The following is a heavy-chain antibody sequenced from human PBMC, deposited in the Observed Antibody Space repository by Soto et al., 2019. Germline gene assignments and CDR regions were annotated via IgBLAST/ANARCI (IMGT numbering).Heavy chain of an antibody. D-gene: IGHD3-10*01. V-gene: IGHV3-30-3*01. J-gene: IGHJ4*02. CDR1: GFTFSNFA. Sequence: GGSLRLSCAASGFTFSNFAIHWVRQAPGKGLEWVAVISHDGTNKYYAGSVKGRFTISRDNSNDTLYLQMNSLRAEDTAVYYCARNYYGSGSYLGPFGYWGQGTLVTVSS. CDR3: ARNYYGSGSYLGPFGY. CDR2: ISHDGTNK.